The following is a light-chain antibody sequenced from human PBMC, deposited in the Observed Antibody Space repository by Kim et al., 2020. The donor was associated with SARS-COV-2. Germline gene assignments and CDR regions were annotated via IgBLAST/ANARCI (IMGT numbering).Light chain of an antibody. CDR3: MQRKHPYT. V-gene: IGKV2-29*03. CDR1: QSVLRDDGKTF. J-gene: IGKJ2*01. CDR2: DIS. Sequence: EIVLTQTPLSLSVTPGQPASISCKASQSVLRDDGKTFLDWYLQRAGQAPQLLIYDISSRVSGVPDRFSGSGSGTDFTLRISRVESEDVGVYYCMQRKHPYTFGPGTKLEI.